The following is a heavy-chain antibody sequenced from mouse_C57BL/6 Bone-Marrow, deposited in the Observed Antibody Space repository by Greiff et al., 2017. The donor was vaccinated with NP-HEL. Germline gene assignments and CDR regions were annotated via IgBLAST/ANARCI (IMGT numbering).Heavy chain of an antibody. J-gene: IGHJ1*03. CDR3: ARSDYDYAWYFDV. D-gene: IGHD2-4*01. CDR1: GYSFTGYY. Sequence: DVKLQESGPELVKPGASVKISCKASGYSFTGYYMNWVKQSPEKSLEWIGEINPSTGGTTYNQKFKAKATLTVDKSSSTAYMQLKSLTSEDSAVYYCARSDYDYAWYFDVWGTGTTVTVSS. CDR2: INPSTGGT. V-gene: IGHV1-42*01.